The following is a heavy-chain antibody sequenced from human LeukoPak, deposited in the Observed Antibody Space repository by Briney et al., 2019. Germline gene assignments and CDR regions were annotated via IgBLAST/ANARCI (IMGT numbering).Heavy chain of an antibody. D-gene: IGHD4/OR15-4a*01. Sequence: PGGSLRLSCAASGFTFTSYDMHWVCQVTGKGLEWVSAIGVAGDTYYPDSVKGRFTISRENAKNSLYLQMNSLRAGGTAVYYCAGALVGRPGAAEYWGQGTLVTVSS. CDR3: AGALVGRPGAAEY. CDR2: IGVAGDT. V-gene: IGHV3-13*01. CDR1: GFTFTSYD. J-gene: IGHJ4*02.